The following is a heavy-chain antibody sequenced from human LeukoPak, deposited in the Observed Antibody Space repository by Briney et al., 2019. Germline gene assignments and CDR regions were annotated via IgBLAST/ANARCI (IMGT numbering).Heavy chain of an antibody. D-gene: IGHD1-26*01. CDR2: MNPNSGNT. CDR3: ARDWASGGATTVRAFDI. CDR1: GYTFTSYD. Sequence: ASVKVSCKASGYTFTSYDINWVRQATGQGLEWMGWMNPNSGNTGYAQKFQGRVTITRNTSISTAYMELSSLRSEDTAVYYCARDWASGGATTVRAFDIWGQGTMVTVSS. V-gene: IGHV1-8*03. J-gene: IGHJ3*02.